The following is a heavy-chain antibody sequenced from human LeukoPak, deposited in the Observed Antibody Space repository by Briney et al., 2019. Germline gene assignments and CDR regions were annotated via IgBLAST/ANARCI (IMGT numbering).Heavy chain of an antibody. D-gene: IGHD6-13*01. J-gene: IGHJ4*02. V-gene: IGHV3-74*01. CDR1: GFTFSTYG. CDR3: AGHHQAYSRTY. Sequence: GGSLRLSCAASGFTFSTYGMSWVRQAPGKGLVWVSRISTDGSSTTYADSVKGRFTISRDNAKDTLYLQMNSLRAEDTAVYYCAGHHQAYSRTYWGQGTLVTVSS. CDR2: ISTDGSST.